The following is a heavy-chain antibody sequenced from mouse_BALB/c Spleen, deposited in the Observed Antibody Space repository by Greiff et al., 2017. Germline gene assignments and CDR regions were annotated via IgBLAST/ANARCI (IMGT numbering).Heavy chain of an antibody. D-gene: IGHD2-3*01. CDR2: IRNKANGYTT. CDR1: GFTFTDYY. V-gene: IGHV7-3*02. Sequence: EVKVVESGGGLVQPGGSLRLSCATSGFTFTDYYMSWVRQPPGKALKWLGFIRNKANGYTTEYSASVKGRFTISRDNSQSILYLQMNTLRAEDSATYYCARDKVFADGYYWFAYWGQGTLVTVSA. CDR3: ARDKVFADGYYWFAY. J-gene: IGHJ3*01.